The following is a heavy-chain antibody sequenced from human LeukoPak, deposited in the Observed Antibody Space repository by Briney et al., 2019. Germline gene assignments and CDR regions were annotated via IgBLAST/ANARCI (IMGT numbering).Heavy chain of an antibody. V-gene: IGHV4-59*01. Sequence: PSETLSLTCTVSGGSISGYYWNWIRQPPGKGLEWIGYIYYSGNTNYNPSLKSRVTISVDTSKNQFSLKLSSVTAADTAVYYCASGQTYYDFWSGYYDPEFDYWGQGTLVTVSS. CDR3: ASGQTYYDFWSGYYDPEFDY. J-gene: IGHJ4*02. CDR2: IYYSGNT. D-gene: IGHD3-3*01. CDR1: GGSISGYY.